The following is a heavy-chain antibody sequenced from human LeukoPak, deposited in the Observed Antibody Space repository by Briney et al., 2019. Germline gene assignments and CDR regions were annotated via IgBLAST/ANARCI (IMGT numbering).Heavy chain of an antibody. Sequence: ASVKVSCKASGYTFTGYYMHWVRQAPGQGREWMGWINPNSGGTNYEQKFQGRVTMTRDTSISTAYMELSRLRSDDTAVYYCARGAVAALGWFDPWGEGPLVTVSS. V-gene: IGHV1-2*02. J-gene: IGHJ5*02. CDR1: GYTFTGYY. D-gene: IGHD6-19*01. CDR2: INPNSGGT. CDR3: ARGAVAALGWFDP.